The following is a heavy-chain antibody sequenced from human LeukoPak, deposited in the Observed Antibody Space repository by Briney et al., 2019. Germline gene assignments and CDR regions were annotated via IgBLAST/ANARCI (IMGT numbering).Heavy chain of an antibody. V-gene: IGHV1-24*01. CDR3: ATSYGDYALPDY. J-gene: IGHJ4*02. CDR1: GYTLNELS. Sequence: GASVKVSCKVSGYTLNELSMHWVGQAPGKGLGGMGGFDPEDGETIYAQQFQGRVTMTEDTSTDTAYMELSSLRSEDTAVYYCATSYGDYALPDYWGQGTLVTVSS. CDR2: FDPEDGET. D-gene: IGHD4-17*01.